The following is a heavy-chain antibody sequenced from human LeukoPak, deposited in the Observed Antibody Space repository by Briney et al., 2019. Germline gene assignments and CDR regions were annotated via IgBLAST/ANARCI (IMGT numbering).Heavy chain of an antibody. CDR2: ISHSGTT. Sequence: SETLSLTCTVSGYSISSSYYWGWTRQPPGKGLEWIGSISHSGTTYYNPSLKSRVTISVDTSKNQFSLKLSPVTAADTAVYYCARDNVPGYFDYWGQGTLVTVSS. V-gene: IGHV4-38-2*02. CDR3: ARDNVPGYFDY. J-gene: IGHJ4*02. D-gene: IGHD2-8*01. CDR1: GYSISSSYY.